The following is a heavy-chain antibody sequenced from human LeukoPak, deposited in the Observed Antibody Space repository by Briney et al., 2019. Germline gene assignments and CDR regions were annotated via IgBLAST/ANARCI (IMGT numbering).Heavy chain of an antibody. D-gene: IGHD1-1*01. J-gene: IGHJ6*02. Sequence: ASVKVSCKASGYTFTGYNINWVRQAPGQGLEWMGWISAYNGNTNYAQKLQGRVTMTTDTSTSTAYMELRSLRSDDTAVYYCARDSPADWNDGMDVWGQGTTVTVSS. CDR1: GYTFTGYN. CDR3: ARDSPADWNDGMDV. V-gene: IGHV1-18*01. CDR2: ISAYNGNT.